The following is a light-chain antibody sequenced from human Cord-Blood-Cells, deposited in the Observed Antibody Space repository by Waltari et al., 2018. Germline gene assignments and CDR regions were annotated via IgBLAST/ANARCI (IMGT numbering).Light chain of an antibody. J-gene: IGKJ4*01. CDR3: QQYNNWHPLT. CDR1: QSVSTN. V-gene: IGKV3-15*01. Sequence: EIVMTQSPATLSVSPGERATLSCRASQSVSTNLAWYQQKPGQAPRLLIYGASTRATGIPARFSGRGSGTEFTLTISSLQSEDFAVYYCQQYNNWHPLTFGGGTKVEIK. CDR2: GAS.